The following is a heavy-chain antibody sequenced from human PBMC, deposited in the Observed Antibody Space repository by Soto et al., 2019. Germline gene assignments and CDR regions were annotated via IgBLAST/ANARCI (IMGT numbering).Heavy chain of an antibody. CDR2: IYPADSDT. D-gene: IGHD1-1*01. CDR1: GYSFTTYW. Sequence: PGESLKISCKGSGYSFTTYWIGWVRQVPGKGLEWMGVIYPADSDTRYSPSFQGQVTFSVDKSLTTAYLQWNNLKASDTARYYCARQRAWNDAFDFWGQGTLVTVSS. V-gene: IGHV5-51*01. J-gene: IGHJ4*02. CDR3: ARQRAWNDAFDF.